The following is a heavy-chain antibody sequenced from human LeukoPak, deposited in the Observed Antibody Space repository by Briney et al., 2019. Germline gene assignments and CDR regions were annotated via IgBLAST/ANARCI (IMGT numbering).Heavy chain of an antibody. CDR1: GYTFTSDY. CDR2: INPSGGST. J-gene: IGHJ3*02. Sequence: ASVKLSCKASGYTFTSDYMNWVRQAPGQGLEWLGIINPSGGSTSYEQKLQGRVTMTRDTSTSTVYMELSSLRPEDTAVYYCTVVVTAISPNAFDIWGQGTMVTVSS. CDR3: TVVVTAISPNAFDI. D-gene: IGHD2-21*02. V-gene: IGHV1-46*04.